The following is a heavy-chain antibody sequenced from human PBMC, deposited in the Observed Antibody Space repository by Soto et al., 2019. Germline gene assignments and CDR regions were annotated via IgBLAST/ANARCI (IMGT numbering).Heavy chain of an antibody. D-gene: IGHD5-18*01. CDR2: ISGSGGST. V-gene: IGHV3-23*01. Sequence: SCAASGFTFSSYAMSWVRQAPGKGLEWVSAISGSGGSTYYADSVKGRFTISRDNSKNTLYLQMNSLRAEDTAVYYCAKDSPTAGYSYGRSHYGMDVWGQGTTVTVSS. CDR3: AKDSPTAGYSYGRSHYGMDV. J-gene: IGHJ6*02. CDR1: GFTFSSYA.